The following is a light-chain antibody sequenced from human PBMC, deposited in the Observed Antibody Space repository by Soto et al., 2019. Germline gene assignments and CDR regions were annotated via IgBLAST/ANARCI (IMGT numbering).Light chain of an antibody. J-gene: IGKJ5*01. Sequence: DIQMTQSPSTLSASVGDRVTITCRASQSISSWLAWYQQKPGKAPKLLIYKASSLESGVPSRFSGSGSGTEFTLTISSLQPDDFGTYYCQHYNSYPITFGQGTRLEIK. CDR3: QHYNSYPIT. CDR1: QSISSW. CDR2: KAS. V-gene: IGKV1-5*03.